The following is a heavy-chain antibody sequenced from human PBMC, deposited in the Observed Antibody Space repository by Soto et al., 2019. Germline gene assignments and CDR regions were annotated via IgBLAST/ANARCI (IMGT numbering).Heavy chain of an antibody. CDR2: ISWNSGSI. Sequence: GGSLRLSCAASGFTFDDYAMHWVRQAPGKGLEWVSGISWNSGSIGYADSVKGRFTISRDNAKNSLYLQMNSLRAEDTALYYCAKAGGVVPAAVYYYYYMDAWGKGTTVTVSS. CDR3: AKAGGVVPAAVYYYYYMDA. D-gene: IGHD2-2*01. V-gene: IGHV3-9*01. CDR1: GFTFDDYA. J-gene: IGHJ6*03.